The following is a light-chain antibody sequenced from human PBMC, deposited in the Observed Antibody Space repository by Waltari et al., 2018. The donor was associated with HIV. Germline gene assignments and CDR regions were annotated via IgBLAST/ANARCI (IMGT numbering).Light chain of an antibody. J-gene: IGLJ2*01. CDR1: NSDLGGYNY. CDR3: SSYANKNGFYVV. Sequence: QSALTQSPSASGSPGQSVTISCTGTNSDLGGYNYVSWYQQHPGKAPKLVISEVTKRPSGVTGRFSGSKSGTTASLTVSGLQAEDEADYYCSSYANKNGFYVVFGGGTRLTVL. CDR2: EVT. V-gene: IGLV2-8*01.